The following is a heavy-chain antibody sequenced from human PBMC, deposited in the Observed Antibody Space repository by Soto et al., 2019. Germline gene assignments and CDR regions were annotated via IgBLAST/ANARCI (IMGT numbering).Heavy chain of an antibody. Sequence: QVQLVQSGAEVKKPGASVKVSCKASGYTFTSYGISWVRQAPGQGLEWMGWISAYNGNTNYAQKLQGRVTMTTDTSTSTAYMELRSLRSDDTAVYYCARAARYYDSSGYSSEYFQHWGQGTLVTVSS. J-gene: IGHJ1*01. CDR3: ARAARYYDSSGYSSEYFQH. CDR2: ISAYNGNT. CDR1: GYTFTSYG. V-gene: IGHV1-18*01. D-gene: IGHD3-22*01.